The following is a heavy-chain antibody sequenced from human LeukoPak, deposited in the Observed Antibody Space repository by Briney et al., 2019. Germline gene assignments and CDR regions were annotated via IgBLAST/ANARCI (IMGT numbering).Heavy chain of an antibody. Sequence: SETLSLTCAVYGGSFSGYYWSWIRQPPGKGLEWIGEINHSGSTNYNPSLKSRVTISVDTSKNQFSLKLSSVTAADTAVYYCARVGRGDYYDSSGYPLLYFDYWGQGTLVTVSS. D-gene: IGHD3-22*01. V-gene: IGHV4-34*01. CDR1: GGSFSGYY. CDR3: ARVGRGDYYDSSGYPLLYFDY. CDR2: INHSGST. J-gene: IGHJ4*02.